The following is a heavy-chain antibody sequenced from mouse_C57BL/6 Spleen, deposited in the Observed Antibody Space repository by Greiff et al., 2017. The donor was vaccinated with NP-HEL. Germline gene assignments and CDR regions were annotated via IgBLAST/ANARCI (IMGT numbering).Heavy chain of an antibody. D-gene: IGHD2-1*01. CDR2: IRNKANGYTT. CDR3: ARYYGNYVYWYFDV. J-gene: IGHJ1*03. V-gene: IGHV7-3*01. CDR1: GFTFTDYY. Sequence: DVKLVESGGGLVQPGGSLSLSCAASGFTFTDYYMSWVRQPPGKALEWLGFIRNKANGYTTEYSASVKGRFTISRDNSQSILYLQMNALRAEDSATYYCARYYGNYVYWYFDVWGTGTTVTVSS.